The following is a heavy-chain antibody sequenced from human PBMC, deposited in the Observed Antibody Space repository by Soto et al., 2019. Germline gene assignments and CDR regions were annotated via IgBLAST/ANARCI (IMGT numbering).Heavy chain of an antibody. Sequence: KPSETLSLTCTVSGGSISSYYWSWIRQPAGKGLEWIGRIYTSGSTNYNPSLKSRVTMSVDTSKNQFSLKLSSVTAADTAVYYCAREGVDFWSGYYYGMDVWRQGTTVTVSS. CDR2: IYTSGST. J-gene: IGHJ6*02. CDR3: AREGVDFWSGYYYGMDV. V-gene: IGHV4-4*07. D-gene: IGHD3-3*01. CDR1: GGSISSYY.